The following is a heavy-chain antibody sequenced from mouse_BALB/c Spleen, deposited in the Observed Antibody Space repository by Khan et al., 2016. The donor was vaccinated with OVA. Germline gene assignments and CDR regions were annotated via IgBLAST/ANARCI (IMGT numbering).Heavy chain of an antibody. D-gene: IGHD1-1*01. CDR2: IGPGSSNA. CDR1: GYTFTSYW. J-gene: IGHJ4*01. V-gene: IGHV1S41*01. Sequence: DLVKPGASVKLSCKASGYTFTSYWINWIKQRPGQGLAWIGRIGPGSSNAYYNDMFKDKATLTVDTSSNTAYIQLSSLSSEDSAVYFCARENSYGRSCYAMDYWGQGTSVTVSA. CDR3: ARENSYGRSCYAMDY.